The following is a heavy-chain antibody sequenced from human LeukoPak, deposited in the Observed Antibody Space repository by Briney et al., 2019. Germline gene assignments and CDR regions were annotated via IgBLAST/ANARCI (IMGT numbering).Heavy chain of an antibody. D-gene: IGHD2-15*01. CDR1: GFTFSSYG. J-gene: IGHJ4*02. Sequence: GGSLRLSCAASGFTFSSYGMHWVRQAPGKGLEWVAVIWYDGSNKYYADSVKGRFTISRDNSENTLYLQMNSLRAEDTAVYYCARVHVVVAATTTVGGGFDYWGQGTLVTVSS. CDR3: ARVHVVVAATTTVGGGFDY. CDR2: IWYDGSNK. V-gene: IGHV3-33*01.